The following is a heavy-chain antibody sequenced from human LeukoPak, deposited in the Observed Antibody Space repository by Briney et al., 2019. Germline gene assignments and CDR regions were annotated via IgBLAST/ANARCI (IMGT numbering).Heavy chain of an antibody. CDR2: IYSGGST. V-gene: IGHV3-53*04. D-gene: IGHD3-22*01. Sequence: GGSLRLSCAASGFTVSSNYMSWVRQAPGKGLEWVSVIYSGGSTYYADSVKGRFTISRHNSKNTLYLQMNSLRAEDTAVYYYARRPHVTYYYDSSGYYADAFDIWGQGTMVTVSS. CDR1: GFTVSSNY. J-gene: IGHJ3*02. CDR3: ARRPHVTYYYDSSGYYADAFDI.